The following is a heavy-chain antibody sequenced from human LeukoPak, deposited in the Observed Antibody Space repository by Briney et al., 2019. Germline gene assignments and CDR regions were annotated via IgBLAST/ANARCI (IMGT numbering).Heavy chain of an antibody. CDR2: ICYSGST. CDR3: ARGDSYDFWSGFPLGMDV. J-gene: IGHJ6*02. V-gene: IGHV4-59*01. Sequence: NPSETLSLTCTVSGGSISSYYWSWLRQPPGKGLEWIGYICYSGSTNYNPSLKSRVTISVDTSKNQFSLKLSSVTAADTAVYYCARGDSYDFWSGFPLGMDVWGQGTTVTVSS. CDR1: GGSISSYY. D-gene: IGHD3-3*01.